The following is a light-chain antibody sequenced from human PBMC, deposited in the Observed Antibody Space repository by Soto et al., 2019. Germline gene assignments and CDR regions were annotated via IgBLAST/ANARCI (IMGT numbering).Light chain of an antibody. Sequence: DIQLTQSPSFLSASVGDRVTITCRASQGISSYLAWYQQKPWKAPKLLIYAASTLQSGGPSRFHGSRYGTEFPLQHGSQQPEDFATYHFQQLNSYPWTFGHGPKVEL. J-gene: IGKJ1*01. CDR3: QQLNSYPWT. CDR2: AAS. V-gene: IGKV1-9*01. CDR1: QGISSY.